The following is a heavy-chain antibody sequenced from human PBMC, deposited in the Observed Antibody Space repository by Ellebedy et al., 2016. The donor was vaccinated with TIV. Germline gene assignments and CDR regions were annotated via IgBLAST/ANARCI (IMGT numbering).Heavy chain of an antibody. CDR3: AKNPAGGNYRIAVEI. V-gene: IGHV3-23*01. D-gene: IGHD5-24*01. Sequence: GESLKISCAASGYSFSSYVMTWVRQAPGKGLAWVSGISAGGDSTYNADYVRGRFTISSNNSNNTLYLQMNSLRDEDTAVYYCAKNPAGGNYRIAVEIWGRGTMVTVSS. J-gene: IGHJ3*02. CDR2: ISAGGDST. CDR1: GYSFSSYV.